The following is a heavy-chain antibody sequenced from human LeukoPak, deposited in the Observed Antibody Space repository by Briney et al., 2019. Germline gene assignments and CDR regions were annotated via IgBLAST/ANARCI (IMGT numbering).Heavy chain of an antibody. CDR1: GFTFSDYY. CDR3: ARSCGGDCYDAFDI. V-gene: IGHV3-11*01. D-gene: IGHD2-21*02. CDR2: ISSSGSSI. Sequence: GGSLRLSCAASGFTFSDYYMSWIRLAPGKGLEWLSYISSSGSSIYYADSEKGRFTISRDNAKSSLYLQMTGLRAEDTAVYYCARSCGGDCYDAFDIWGLGTMVTVSS. J-gene: IGHJ3*02.